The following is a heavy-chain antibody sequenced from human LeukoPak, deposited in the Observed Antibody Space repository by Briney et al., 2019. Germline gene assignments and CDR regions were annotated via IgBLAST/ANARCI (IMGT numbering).Heavy chain of an antibody. D-gene: IGHD6-13*01. Sequence: GGSLRLSCAAPEFTFNVYGMNWVRQAPGKGLEWVSTISAGGSTYYADSVKGRFTISRDSSKSTLYLHMNSLRAEDTAIYYCARRPSAGYGFDIWGQGTMVTVSS. CDR2: ISAGGST. CDR1: EFTFNVYG. V-gene: IGHV3-23*01. CDR3: ARRPSAGYGFDI. J-gene: IGHJ3*02.